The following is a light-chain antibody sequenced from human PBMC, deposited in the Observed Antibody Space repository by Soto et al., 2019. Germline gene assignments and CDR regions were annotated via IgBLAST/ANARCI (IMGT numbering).Light chain of an antibody. CDR3: QQYNNYFWA. CDR1: QSISSW. Sequence: DIQMTQSPSTLSACVGDRVTITCRASQSISSWLAWYQQKPGKAPKLLILKASSLESGVPSRFSGSGSGTEFTLTISSLQPDDLATYYCQQYNNYFWAFGQGTKVDIK. CDR2: KAS. V-gene: IGKV1-5*03. J-gene: IGKJ1*01.